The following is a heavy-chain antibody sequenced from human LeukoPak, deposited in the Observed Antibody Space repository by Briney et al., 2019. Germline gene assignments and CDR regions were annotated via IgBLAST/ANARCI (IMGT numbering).Heavy chain of an antibody. Sequence: GGSLRLSCAAPGFTFSTYAMSWVRHAPGKGLEWVSASNGYDTYYADSVKGRFTISKDNSKNTLYLQMNSLRAEDSAIYYCAKGSSNGRPYYFDFWGPGSLVTVSS. CDR3: AKGSSNGRPYYFDF. V-gene: IGHV3-23*01. D-gene: IGHD6-25*01. CDR1: GFTFSTYA. CDR2: SNGYDT. J-gene: IGHJ4*02.